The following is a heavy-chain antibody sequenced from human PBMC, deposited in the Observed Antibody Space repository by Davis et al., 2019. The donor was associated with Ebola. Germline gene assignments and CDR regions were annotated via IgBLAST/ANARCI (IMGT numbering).Heavy chain of an antibody. CDR2: ISSSSSYI. V-gene: IGHV3-21*04. D-gene: IGHD6-13*01. J-gene: IGHJ4*02. Sequence: PGGSLRLSCAASGFTFSSYSMNWVRQAPGKGLEWVSSISSSSSYIYYADSVKGRFTISRDNAKNSLYLEMNSLRAEDTALYYCAKRARGSSRYFDYWGQGTLVTVSS. CDR3: AKRARGSSRYFDY. CDR1: GFTFSSYS.